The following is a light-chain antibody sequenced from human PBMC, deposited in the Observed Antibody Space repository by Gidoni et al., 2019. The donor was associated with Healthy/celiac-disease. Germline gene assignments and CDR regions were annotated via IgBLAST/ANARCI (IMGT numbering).Light chain of an antibody. CDR3: QQYGSSPRT. Sequence: EIVLTQSPGTLSLSPGERATLSCRASQSVSSSYLAWYQQKPGQPPRLLIYGASSRATGIPDRFSGSGSGTDFTLTISRMGPEDFAVYYCQQYGSSPRTFGQETKVEIK. CDR1: QSVSSSY. CDR2: GAS. V-gene: IGKV3-20*01. J-gene: IGKJ1*01.